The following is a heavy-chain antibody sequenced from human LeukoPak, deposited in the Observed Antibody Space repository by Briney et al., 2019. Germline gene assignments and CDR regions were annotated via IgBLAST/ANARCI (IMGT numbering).Heavy chain of an antibody. D-gene: IGHD3-22*01. J-gene: IGHJ4*02. CDR1: GFTFSTYS. Sequence: GGPLRLSCAASGFTFSTYSMNWVRQAPGKGLEWVSYISSNSSTMYYADSVKGRFTISRDNARNSLYLQMNSLRAEDTAVYYCARDVFTYSYDKSGYNSDYWGQGTLATVSS. CDR3: ARDVFTYSYDKSGYNSDY. V-gene: IGHV3-48*01. CDR2: ISSNSSTM.